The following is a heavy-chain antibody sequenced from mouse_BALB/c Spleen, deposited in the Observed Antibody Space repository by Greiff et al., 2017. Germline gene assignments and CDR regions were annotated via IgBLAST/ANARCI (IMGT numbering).Heavy chain of an antibody. Sequence: VQLQQSGAELVRAGASVKLSCTASGFNIKDYYMHWVKQRPEQGLEWIGWIDPENGDTEYAPKFQGKATMTADTSSNTAYLQLSSLTSEDTAVYCCKARGYGSSYAMDYWGPGTSVTVSS. CDR2: IDPENGDT. J-gene: IGHJ4*01. CDR3: KARGYGSSYAMDY. V-gene: IGHV14-4*02. D-gene: IGHD1-1*01. CDR1: GFNIKDYY.